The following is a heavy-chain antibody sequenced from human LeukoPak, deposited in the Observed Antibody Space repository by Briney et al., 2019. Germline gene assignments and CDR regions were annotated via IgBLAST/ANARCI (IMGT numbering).Heavy chain of an antibody. CDR3: ARAPPYSGSWGAGGNWFDP. CDR1: GYTFTGYY. CDR2: INPNSGGT. V-gene: IGHV1-2*02. Sequence: GASVKVSCKASGYTFTGYYMHWVRQAPGQGLEWMGWINPNSGGTNYAQKFQGRVTMTRDTSISTAYMELSRLRSDDTAVYYCARAPPYSGSWGAGGNWFDPWGQGTLVTVSS. J-gene: IGHJ5*02. D-gene: IGHD6-13*01.